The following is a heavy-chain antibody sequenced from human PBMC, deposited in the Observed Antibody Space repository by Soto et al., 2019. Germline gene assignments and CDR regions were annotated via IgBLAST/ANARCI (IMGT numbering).Heavy chain of an antibody. CDR2: MNPNSGNT. J-gene: IGHJ4*02. V-gene: IGHV1-8*01. CDR1: GYTFTSYD. D-gene: IGHD6-19*01. Sequence: QVQLVQSGAEVKKPGASVKVSCKASGYTFTSYDINWVRQATGQGLEWMGWMNPNSGNTGYAQKFQGRVIMTRNTSITTAYMELSSLRSEDTAVYYCAISIAVAGTRDYWGQGTLVTVSS. CDR3: AISIAVAGTRDY.